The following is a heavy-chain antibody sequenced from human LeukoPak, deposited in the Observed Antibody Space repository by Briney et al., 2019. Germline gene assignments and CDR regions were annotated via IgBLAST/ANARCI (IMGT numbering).Heavy chain of an antibody. J-gene: IGHJ5*02. CDR3: AREYYYDSSGYPWFDP. V-gene: IGHV4-59*01. Sequence: SETLSLTCTVSGGSISSYYWSWIRQPPGKGLEWIGYIYYSGSTNYNPSLKSRVTISVDTSKNQFSLKLSSVTAADTAVYYCAREYYYDSSGYPWFDPWGQGTLVNVSS. D-gene: IGHD3-22*01. CDR1: GGSISSYY. CDR2: IYYSGST.